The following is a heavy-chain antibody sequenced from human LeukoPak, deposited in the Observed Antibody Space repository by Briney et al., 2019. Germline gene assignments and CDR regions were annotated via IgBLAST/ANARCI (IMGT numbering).Heavy chain of an antibody. CDR1: GFTFRSRW. V-gene: IGHV3-74*01. D-gene: IGHD3-22*01. CDR2: INNDGSNT. CDR3: ARRIVTYSYDSSGSLDAFDI. J-gene: IGHJ3*02. Sequence: PGGSLRLSCAASGFTFRSRWMHWVRQVPGKGLVWVSRINNDGSNTNYADSVKGRFTISRDNAKNTLYLQMNSPRAEDTALYYCARRIVTYSYDSSGSLDAFDIWGQGTMVTVSS.